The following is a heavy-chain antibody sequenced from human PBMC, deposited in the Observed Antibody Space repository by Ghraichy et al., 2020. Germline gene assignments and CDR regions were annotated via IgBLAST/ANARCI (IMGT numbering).Heavy chain of an antibody. CDR1: GGSVSSGIYY. Sequence: GSLSLTCTVSGGSVSSGIYYWSWIRQPPGKGLEWIGYISYSGSTNYNPSLQSRVTISVDTSKNQFSLKLNSVTAADTAFYYCARAFGDIVVVPAYYYGLDAGGQGTTVTVAS. D-gene: IGHD2-2*01. J-gene: IGHJ6*02. CDR3: ARAFGDIVVVPAYYYGLDA. V-gene: IGHV4-61*01. CDR2: ISYSGST.